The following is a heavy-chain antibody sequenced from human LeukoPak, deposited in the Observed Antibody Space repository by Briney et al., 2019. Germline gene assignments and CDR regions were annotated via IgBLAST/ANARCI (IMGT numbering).Heavy chain of an antibody. V-gene: IGHV3-21*01. D-gene: IGHD2-2*01. Sequence: PGGSLRLSCAASGFTFSSYSMTWVRQAPGKGLEWVSSISSSSSYIYYADSVKGRFTISRDNAKNSLYLQMNSLRAEDTAVYYCARNSAAISPGFDYWGRGTLVTVSS. J-gene: IGHJ4*02. CDR3: ARNSAAISPGFDY. CDR1: GFTFSSYS. CDR2: ISSSSSYI.